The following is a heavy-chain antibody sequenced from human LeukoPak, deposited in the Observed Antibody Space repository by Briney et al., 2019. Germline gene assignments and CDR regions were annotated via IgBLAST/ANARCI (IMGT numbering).Heavy chain of an antibody. J-gene: IGHJ3*02. CDR2: IVVGSGNT. CDR1: GFTFTSSA. V-gene: IGHV1-58*01. D-gene: IGHD2-2*01. Sequence: GASVKVSCKASGFTFTSSAVQWVRQARGQRLEWIGWIVVGSGNTNYAQKFQERVTITRDMSTSTAYMELSSLRSEDTAVYYCAAEGGDIVVVPAEAFDIWGQGTMVTVSS. CDR3: AAEGGDIVVVPAEAFDI.